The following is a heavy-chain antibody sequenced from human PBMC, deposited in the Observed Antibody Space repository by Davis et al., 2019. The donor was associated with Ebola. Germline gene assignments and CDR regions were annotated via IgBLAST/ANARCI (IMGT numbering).Heavy chain of an antibody. D-gene: IGHD6-19*01. CDR1: GFTFSNAW. J-gene: IGHJ6*02. V-gene: IGHV3-15*07. CDR2: IKSKTDGGTT. Sequence: GESLKISCAASGFTFSNAWLNWVRQAPGKGLEWVGRIKSKTDGGTTDYAAPVNGRFTISRDDSKNTLYLQMNSLKTEDTAVYYCTTDADSGWYYYYGMDVWGQGTTVTVSS. CDR3: TTDADSGWYYYYGMDV.